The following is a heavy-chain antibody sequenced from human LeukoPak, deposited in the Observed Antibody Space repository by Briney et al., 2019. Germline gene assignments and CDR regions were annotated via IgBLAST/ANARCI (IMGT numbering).Heavy chain of an antibody. J-gene: IGHJ4*02. CDR1: GGSFSGYY. D-gene: IGHD6-19*01. V-gene: IGHV4-34*01. CDR3: ARSGVSSGWYY. Sequence: SETLSLTCAVYGGSFSGYYWSWIRQPPGKGLEWIGEINHSGSTNYNPSLKSRVTISVDTSKNQFSLKLSSVTAADTAVYYCARSGVSSGWYYWGQGTLVTVSS. CDR2: INHSGST.